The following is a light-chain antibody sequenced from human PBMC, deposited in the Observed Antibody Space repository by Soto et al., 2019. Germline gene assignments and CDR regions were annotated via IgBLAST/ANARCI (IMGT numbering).Light chain of an antibody. J-gene: IGKJ1*01. V-gene: IGKV3D-15*01. CDR1: QSVSSN. CDR2: DAS. CDR3: QQYNNWPWT. Sequence: EIVMTQSPATLSVSPGERATLSCWASQSVSSNLAWYQQKSGQAPRLLIYDASNRATGIPARFSGSGSGTEFTLTVSSLQSEDSAVYYCQQYNNWPWTFGQGTKVDIK.